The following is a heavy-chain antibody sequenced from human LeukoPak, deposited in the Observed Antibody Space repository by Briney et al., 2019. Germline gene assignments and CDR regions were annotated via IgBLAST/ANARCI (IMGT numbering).Heavy chain of an antibody. CDR1: GFTFSSYG. V-gene: IGHV3-30*02. Sequence: GGSLRLSCAASGFTFSSYGMHWVRQAPGKGLEWVAFIRYDGSNKYYADSVKGRFTISRDNSKNTLYLQMNSLRAEDTAVYYCAKDRYGGGKTRSHMDVWGKGTTVTVSS. CDR3: AKDRYGGGKTRSHMDV. J-gene: IGHJ6*03. CDR2: IRYDGSNK. D-gene: IGHD4-23*01.